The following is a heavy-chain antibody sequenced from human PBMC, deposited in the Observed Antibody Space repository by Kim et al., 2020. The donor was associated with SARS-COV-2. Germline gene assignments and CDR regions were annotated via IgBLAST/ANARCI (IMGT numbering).Heavy chain of an antibody. Sequence: TSYAQKFQGRVTMTRDTSTSTVYMELSSLRSEDTAVYYCARDRDRSHYFDWGQGTLVTVSS. CDR2: T. D-gene: IGHD1-26*01. V-gene: IGHV1-46*01. CDR3: ARDRDRSHYFD. J-gene: IGHJ4*02.